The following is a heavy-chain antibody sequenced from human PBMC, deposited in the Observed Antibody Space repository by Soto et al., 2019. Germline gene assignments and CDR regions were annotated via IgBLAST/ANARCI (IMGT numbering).Heavy chain of an antibody. CDR2: ISAYNGNT. V-gene: IGHV1-18*01. CDR1: GYTFASYA. Sequence: GASVKVSCKASGYTFASYAISWMRQAPGQGLEWMGWISAYNGNTNYAQKLQGRVTMTTDTSTSTAYMELRSLRAEDTAVYYCARDYSSYGPFDYWGQGTLVTVSS. CDR3: ARDYSSYGPFDY. D-gene: IGHD5-18*01. J-gene: IGHJ4*02.